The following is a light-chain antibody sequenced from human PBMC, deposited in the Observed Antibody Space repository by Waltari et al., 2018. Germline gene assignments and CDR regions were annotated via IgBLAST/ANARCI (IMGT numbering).Light chain of an antibody. CDR3: AAWDDTLSAVV. J-gene: IGLJ2*01. Sequence: QSVLTQPPSTSGTPGPRVTISCSRRSSNLGSHYVYWYQHLPATAPKLLIYTNDQRPSGVPDRFSGSKSGTSASLAISGLQSDDESDYFCAAWDDTLSAVVFGGGTKLTVL. V-gene: IGLV1-47*02. CDR1: SSNLGSHY. CDR2: TND.